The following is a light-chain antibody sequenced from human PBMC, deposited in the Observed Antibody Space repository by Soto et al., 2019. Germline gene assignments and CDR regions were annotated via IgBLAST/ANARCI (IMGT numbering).Light chain of an antibody. CDR2: GAS. Sequence: EIVMTQSPATLSVSPGERVTLSCRASHSVSSRLAWYQEKPGQAPRLLIYGASTGATGLPARFSGSGSGTEFTLTISSLQSEDFAVYYCQHYTNWPLTFGGGTKVEIK. J-gene: IGKJ4*01. CDR3: QHYTNWPLT. CDR1: HSVSSR. V-gene: IGKV3-15*01.